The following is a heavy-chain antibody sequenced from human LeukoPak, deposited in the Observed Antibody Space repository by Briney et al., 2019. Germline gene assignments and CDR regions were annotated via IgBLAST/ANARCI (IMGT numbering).Heavy chain of an antibody. J-gene: IGHJ4*02. CDR3: ARRDSYGWFYFDY. D-gene: IGHD5-18*01. CDR1: GGSISSYY. CDR2: IYYSGTT. V-gene: IGHV4-59*08. Sequence: SETLSLTCTVSGGSISSYYWSWIRQPPGKGLEWIGYIYYSGTTNYNPSLKSRVTISVDTSKNQFSLKLSSVTAADTAVYYCARRDSYGWFYFDYWGQGTLVTVSP.